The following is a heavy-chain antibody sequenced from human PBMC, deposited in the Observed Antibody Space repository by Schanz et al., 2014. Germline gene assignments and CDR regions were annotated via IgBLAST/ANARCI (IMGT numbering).Heavy chain of an antibody. Sequence: QGQLVQSGPEVKEPGASVKVSCEASRYTFNTYGLNWLRQAPGQGLEWMGRIIPIHGIVNYAQRFQDRVRITADKSTSTAYMELSSLRSDDTAVHYCARGRGFYDYWGQGTLVTVSS. J-gene: IGHJ4*02. V-gene: IGHV1-69*04. CDR2: IIPIHGIV. D-gene: IGHD3-10*01. CDR1: RYTFNTYG. CDR3: ARGRGFYDY.